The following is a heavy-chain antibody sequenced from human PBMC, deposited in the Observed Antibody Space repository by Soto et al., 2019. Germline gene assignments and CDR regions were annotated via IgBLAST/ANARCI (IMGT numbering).Heavy chain of an antibody. CDR2: IYYSGNT. CDR3: ARGPDFWKGYYTFDF. J-gene: IGHJ4*02. CDR1: GGSISKYY. V-gene: IGHV4-59*01. D-gene: IGHD3-3*01. Sequence: SETLSLTCTVGGGSISKYYWSWIRQSPEKGLEWIGNIYYSGNTNYNPSLESRVTITLDTPKNQFSLDLYFVTTADTAVYYCARGPDFWKGYYTFDFWGQGSLVTVSS.